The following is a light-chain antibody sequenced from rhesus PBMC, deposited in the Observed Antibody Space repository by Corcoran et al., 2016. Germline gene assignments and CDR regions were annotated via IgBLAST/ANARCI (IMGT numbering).Light chain of an antibody. CDR3: SSYESNSDYI. J-gene: IGLJ1*01. V-gene: IGLV2-13*03. Sequence: QAAPIQSPSVSGSPGQSVTISCPGTSSDIGGNNRVSCYQQYPGKAPKLMIYDVSQRPSGVSDRFSGSKSGNTASLTISGLQAEDEGYYYCSSYESNSDYIFGDGTRLTVL. CDR1: SSDIGGNNR. CDR2: DVS.